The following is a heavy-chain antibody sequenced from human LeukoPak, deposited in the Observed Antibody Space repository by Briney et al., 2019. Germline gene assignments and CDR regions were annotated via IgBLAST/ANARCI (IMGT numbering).Heavy chain of an antibody. CDR3: AKWGDYDVLTGYYVSDY. V-gene: IGHV3-23*01. J-gene: IGHJ4*02. D-gene: IGHD3-9*01. CDR2: ITGSGGNT. Sequence: GASLGLSCAASGFTFSNYAMSWVRQAPGKGLEWVSAITGSGGNTYYADSVKGRFTFSRDNSKNTVFLQMNSLRAEDTAVYYCAKWGDYDVLTGYYVSDYWGQGTLVTVSS. CDR1: GFTFSNYA.